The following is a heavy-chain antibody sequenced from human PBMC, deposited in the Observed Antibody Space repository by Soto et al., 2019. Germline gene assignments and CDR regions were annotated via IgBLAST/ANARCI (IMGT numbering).Heavy chain of an antibody. CDR2: IILIFGTA. Sequence: QVQLVQSGAEVKKPGSSVKVSCKASGGTFSSYAISWVRQAPGQGLEWMGGIILIFGTANYAQKFQGRVTMTADESTSTSYMELSSLRSEDTAVYYCARGITGTVSYYYGMDVWGQGTTVTVSS. CDR3: ARGITGTVSYYYGMDV. J-gene: IGHJ6*02. D-gene: IGHD1-20*01. V-gene: IGHV1-69*12. CDR1: GGTFSSYA.